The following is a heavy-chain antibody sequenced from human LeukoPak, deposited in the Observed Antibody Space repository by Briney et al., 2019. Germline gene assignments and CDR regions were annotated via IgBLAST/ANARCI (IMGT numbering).Heavy chain of an antibody. CDR3: ARGEMATDYFDY. CDR1: GGSINSNNYY. D-gene: IGHD5-24*01. CDR2: IYYSGST. V-gene: IGHV4-39*07. J-gene: IGHJ4*02. Sequence: SETLSLTCTVSGGSINSNNYYWGWIRQPPGKGLEWIGSIYYSGSTYYNPSLKSRVTISVDTSKNQFSLKLSSVTAADTAVYYCARGEMATDYFDYWGQGTLVTVSS.